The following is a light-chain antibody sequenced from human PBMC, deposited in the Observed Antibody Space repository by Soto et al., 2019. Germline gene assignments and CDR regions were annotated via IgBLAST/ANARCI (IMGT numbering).Light chain of an antibody. CDR3: QNYYFAPFT. CDR1: QRISNS. V-gene: IGKV1-27*01. CDR2: AAS. J-gene: IGKJ3*01. Sequence: DIQMTQSPSSLSASVGDRVTITCRASQRISNSLAWYQQKPGKVPKLLIYAASILHSGVPSRFSGSGSGTDFTLTISSLQPEDVATYYCQNYYFAPFTFGPGTKVDIK.